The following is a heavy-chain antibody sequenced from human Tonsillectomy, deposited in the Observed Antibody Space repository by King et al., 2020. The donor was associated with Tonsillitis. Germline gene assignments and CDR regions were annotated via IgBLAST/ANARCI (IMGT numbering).Heavy chain of an antibody. D-gene: IGHD1-26*01. J-gene: IGHJ2*01. V-gene: IGHV4-4*07. Sequence: QLQESGPGLVKPSETLSLTCTVSGGSINSHYWSWIRQPAGKGLEWIGRVYTSGSTNYNPSLKSRVTMSVDTSKNQFSLKLSSVTAADTAVYYCARGIVGATTIWYFDLWGRGTLVTVSS. CDR2: VYTSGST. CDR3: ARGIVGATTIWYFDL. CDR1: GGSINSHY.